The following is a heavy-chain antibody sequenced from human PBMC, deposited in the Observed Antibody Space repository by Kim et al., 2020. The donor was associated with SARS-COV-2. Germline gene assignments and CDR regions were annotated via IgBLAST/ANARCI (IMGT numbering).Heavy chain of an antibody. Sequence: ASVKVSCKASGYTFTTYYIHWVRQAPGQGLEWMGIINPNDDSTSYAQKFQGRVTMTRDTSTSTVYMELSSLRSEDTAVYYCTRSVLRFFDWLFYGMDVWGQGTAVTVSS. CDR3: TRSVLRFFDWLFYGMDV. V-gene: IGHV1-46*01. J-gene: IGHJ6*02. D-gene: IGHD3-9*01. CDR1: GYTFTTYY. CDR2: INPNDDST.